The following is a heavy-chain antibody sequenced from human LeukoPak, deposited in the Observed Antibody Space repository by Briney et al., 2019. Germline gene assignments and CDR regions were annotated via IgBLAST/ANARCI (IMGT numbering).Heavy chain of an antibody. Sequence: ASVKVSCKAFGYTFTSNYMHWVRQAPGQGPEWMGVISPSGGSTTYAQKFQGRVTLTRDMSTSTDYLELSSLRSEDTAVYYCARNYYDSSGPFDYWGQGTLVTVSS. D-gene: IGHD3-22*01. J-gene: IGHJ4*02. CDR1: GYTFTSNY. CDR3: ARNYYDSSGPFDY. V-gene: IGHV1-46*01. CDR2: ISPSGGST.